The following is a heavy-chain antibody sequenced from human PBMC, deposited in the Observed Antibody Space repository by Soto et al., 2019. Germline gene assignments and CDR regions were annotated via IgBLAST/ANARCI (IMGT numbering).Heavy chain of an antibody. CDR3: AREMVRGARGPWFDP. J-gene: IGHJ5*02. V-gene: IGHV4-30-2*01. CDR1: GGSISSGGYS. D-gene: IGHD3-10*01. CDR2: IYHSGST. Sequence: KTSETLSLTCAVSGGSISSGGYSWSWIRQPPGKGLEWIGYIYHSGSTYYNPSLKSRVTISVDRSKNQFSLKLSSVTAADTAVYYCAREMVRGARGPWFDPWGQGTLVTVSS.